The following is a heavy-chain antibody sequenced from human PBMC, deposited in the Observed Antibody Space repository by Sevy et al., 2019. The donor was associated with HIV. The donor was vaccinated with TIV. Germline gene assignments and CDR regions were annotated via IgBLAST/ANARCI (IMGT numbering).Heavy chain of an antibody. V-gene: IGHV3-11*01. J-gene: IGHJ6*02. Sequence: GGCLRLSCAASGFTFSDYYMSWIRQAPGKGLEWVSYISSSGSTIYYADSVKGRFTISRDNAKNSLYLQMNSLRAEDTAVYYCARAGYYYGSGSYQEYYGMDVWGQGTTVTVSS. D-gene: IGHD3-10*01. CDR2: ISSSGSTI. CDR1: GFTFSDYY. CDR3: ARAGYYYGSGSYQEYYGMDV.